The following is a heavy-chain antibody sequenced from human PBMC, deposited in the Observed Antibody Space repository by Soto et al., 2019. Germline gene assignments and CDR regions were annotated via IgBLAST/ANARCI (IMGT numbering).Heavy chain of an antibody. CDR2: ISAYNGNT. Sequence: QVQLVQSGAEVKKPGASVKVSCKASGYTFTSYGISWVRQAPGQGLEWMGWISAYNGNTNYAQKLQGRVTMTTDTSTSTAYMELRSLRSDDTAVYYCARDRGGDYYDSSGHHMEDAFDIWGQGTMVTVSS. V-gene: IGHV1-18*01. CDR1: GYTFTSYG. J-gene: IGHJ3*02. CDR3: ARDRGGDYYDSSGHHMEDAFDI. D-gene: IGHD3-22*01.